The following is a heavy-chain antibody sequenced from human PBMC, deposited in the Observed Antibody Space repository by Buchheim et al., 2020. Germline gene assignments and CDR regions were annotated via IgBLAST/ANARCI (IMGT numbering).Heavy chain of an antibody. CDR1: GGSISSYY. Sequence: QVQLQESGPGLVKPSETLSLTCTVSGGSISSYYWSWIRQPPGKGLEWIGYIYYSGSTNYNPSLKSRVTISVDTSKNQFSLKLSSVTAADTAVYYCARRVYCSSTSCYKTPLAWWFDPWGQGTL. V-gene: IGHV4-59*01. D-gene: IGHD2-2*02. CDR2: IYYSGST. CDR3: ARRVYCSSTSCYKTPLAWWFDP. J-gene: IGHJ5*02.